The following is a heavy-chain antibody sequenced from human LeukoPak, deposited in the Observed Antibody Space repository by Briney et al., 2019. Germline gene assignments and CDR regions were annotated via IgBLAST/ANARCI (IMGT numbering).Heavy chain of an antibody. CDR3: ARGDQDTAMVGYDY. J-gene: IGHJ4*02. D-gene: IGHD5-18*01. V-gene: IGHV1-46*01. Sequence: ASVKVSCKASGYTFTSYYMHWVRQAPGQGLEWMGIINPSSGNTNYAQKLQGRVTMTTDTSTSTAYMELRSLRSDDTAVYYCARGDQDTAMVGYDYWGQGTLVTVSS. CDR1: GYTFTSYY. CDR2: INPSSGNT.